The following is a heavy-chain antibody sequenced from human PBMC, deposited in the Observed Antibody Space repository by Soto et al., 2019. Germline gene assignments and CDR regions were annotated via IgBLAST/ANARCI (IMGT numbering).Heavy chain of an antibody. V-gene: IGHV4-59*01. CDR3: ARVPDYFDY. J-gene: IGHJ4*02. Sequence: LSLTCTVSGGSISSYYWSWIRQPPGKGLEWIGYIYYSGSTNYNPSLKSRVTISVDTSKNQFSLKLSSVTAADTAVYYCARVPDYFDYWGQGXLVTVYS. CDR1: GGSISSYY. CDR2: IYYSGST.